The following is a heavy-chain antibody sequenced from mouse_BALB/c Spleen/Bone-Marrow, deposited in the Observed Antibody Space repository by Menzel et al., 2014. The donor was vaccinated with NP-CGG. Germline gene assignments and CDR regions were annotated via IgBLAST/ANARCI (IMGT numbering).Heavy chain of an antibody. V-gene: IGHV1S137*01. D-gene: IGHD2-1*01. CDR1: GYTFTDYA. CDR2: ISTYYGDA. Sequence: VELQQSGVDLVRPGVSVKLSCNGSGYTFTDYAMHWVKQSHAKSLEWIGVISTYYGDASYNQKFKGKATMTVDKSSSTAYIELARLTSEDSAIYYCAREGGNFPWFAYWGQATPITISA. CDR3: AREGGNFPWFAY. J-gene: IGHJ3*01.